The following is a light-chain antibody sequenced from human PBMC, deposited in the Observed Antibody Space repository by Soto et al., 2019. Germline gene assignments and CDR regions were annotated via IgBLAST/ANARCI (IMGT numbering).Light chain of an antibody. CDR3: SSYTINNSYV. J-gene: IGLJ1*01. CDR1: SSDVGANIF. V-gene: IGLV2-14*01. CDR2: AVS. Sequence: QSVLAQPASVSGSPGQSITISCTVTSSDVGANIFVSWHQQHPGKAPKLMIYAVSSRSSGVSYRFSGSKSGNTASLTISGLQAEDEADYYCSSYTINNSYVFGTGTKVTLL.